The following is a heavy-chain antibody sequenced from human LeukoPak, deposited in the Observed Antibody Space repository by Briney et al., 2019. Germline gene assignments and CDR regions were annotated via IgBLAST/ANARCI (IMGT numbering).Heavy chain of an antibody. D-gene: IGHD6-19*01. V-gene: IGHV4-59*08. CDR2: VYYSGST. CDR1: DGSISNYY. J-gene: IGHJ5*02. CDR3: ARNSAVATSRSWFDP. Sequence: MPSETLSLTCSVFDGSISNYYWSWIRQPPGRGLEWIGYVYYSGSTTYNPSLESRVAISVDTSKNQFSLKLTAVTAADTAVYYCARNSAVATSRSWFDPWGQGTLVTVSS.